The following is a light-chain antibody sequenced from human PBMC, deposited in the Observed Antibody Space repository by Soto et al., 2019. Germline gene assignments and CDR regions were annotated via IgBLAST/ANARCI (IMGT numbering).Light chain of an antibody. CDR1: SSDVGGYDY. CDR2: DVS. Sequence: QSVLTQPASVSGSPGQSSTISCIGTSSDVGGYDYVSWYRQHPGKAPKLMIYDVSNRASGVSNRFSGSKSGNTASLTISGLQAEDEADYYCCSFTSITGVVVFGGGTQLTVL. CDR3: CSFTSITGVVV. V-gene: IGLV2-14*01. J-gene: IGLJ3*02.